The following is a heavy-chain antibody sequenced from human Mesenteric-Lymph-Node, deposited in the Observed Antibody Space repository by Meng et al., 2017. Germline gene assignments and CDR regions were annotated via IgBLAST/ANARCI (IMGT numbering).Heavy chain of an antibody. CDR3: ARMIGSGPFDY. Sequence: QVQVGLPGPGLVRPSETLSLPCPVSGDSVSTSYYWSWIRQYPGKRLKLIGYIYYNGRTDYNPSLKSRVTISVDTPKNQFSLRLNSVTAADTAVYYCARMIGSGPFDYWGQGTLVTVSS. CDR1: GDSVSTSYY. D-gene: IGHD6-19*01. V-gene: IGHV4-61*01. J-gene: IGHJ4*02. CDR2: IYYNGRT.